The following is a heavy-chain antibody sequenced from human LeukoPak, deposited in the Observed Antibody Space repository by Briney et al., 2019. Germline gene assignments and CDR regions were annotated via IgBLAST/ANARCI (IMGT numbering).Heavy chain of an antibody. J-gene: IGHJ4*02. D-gene: IGHD2-2*02. V-gene: IGHV4-30-4*08. CDR2: IYYSGST. CDR3: ARTDCSSTSCYISFDY. CDR1: GGSISSGDYY. Sequence: PSETLSLTCTVSGGSISSGDYYWRWIRQPPGKGLEWIGYIYYSGSTYYNPSLKSRVTISVDTSKNQFSLKLSSVTAAGTAVYYCARTDCSSTSCYISFDYWGQGTLVTVSS.